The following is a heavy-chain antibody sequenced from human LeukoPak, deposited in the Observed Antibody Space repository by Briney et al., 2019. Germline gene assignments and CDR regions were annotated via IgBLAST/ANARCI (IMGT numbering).Heavy chain of an antibody. CDR2: MNPNSGNT. Sequence: ASVKVSCKASGYTFTSYDINWVRQATGQGLEWMGWMNPNSGNTGYAQKFQGRVTMTRNTSISTAYMELSSLRSEDTAVYYCARDSSSSPEFDYWGQGTLVTVSS. CDR3: ARDSSSSPEFDY. CDR1: GYTFTSYD. J-gene: IGHJ4*02. V-gene: IGHV1-8*01. D-gene: IGHD6-6*01.